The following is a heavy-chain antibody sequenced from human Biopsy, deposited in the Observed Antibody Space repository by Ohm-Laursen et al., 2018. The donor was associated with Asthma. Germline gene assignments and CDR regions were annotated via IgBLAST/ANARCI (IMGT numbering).Heavy chain of an antibody. CDR1: GFTVSRDH. D-gene: IGHD6-19*01. CDR3: ARGDSRGWSHYYFDY. J-gene: IGHJ4*02. V-gene: IGHV3-53*01. Sequence: SLRLSCAASGFTVSRDHMFWVRQAPGKGLEWVSVIYSGGTSNTADSVRGRFTISRDFYKNTLYLQMDSLRAEDTAVYYCARGDSRGWSHYYFDYWGQGTLVTVSS. CDR2: IYSGGTS.